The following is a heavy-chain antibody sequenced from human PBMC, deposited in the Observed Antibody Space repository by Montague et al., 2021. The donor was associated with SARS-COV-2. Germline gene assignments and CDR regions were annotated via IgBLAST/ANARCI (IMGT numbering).Heavy chain of an antibody. Sequence: SETLSLTCTVSGGSISSYYWGWIRQPPGKGLEWIGYIYYSGSTNYNPSLKSRVTISVDTSKNQFSLKPSSVTAADTAVYYCARVFPRWLQFDPYFDYWGQGTLVTVSS. CDR3: ARVFPRWLQFDPYFDY. CDR1: GGSISSYY. D-gene: IGHD5-24*01. V-gene: IGHV4-59*01. CDR2: IYYSGST. J-gene: IGHJ4*02.